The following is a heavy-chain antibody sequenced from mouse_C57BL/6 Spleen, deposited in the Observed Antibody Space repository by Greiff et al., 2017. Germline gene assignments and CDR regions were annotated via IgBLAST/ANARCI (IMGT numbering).Heavy chain of an antibody. CDR2: LNPNYGTT. Sequence: EVKLQESGPELVKPGASVKISCKASGYSFTDYNMNWVKQSNGKSLEWIGVLNPNYGTTSYNQKFKGKATLTVDQSSSTAYMQLNSLTSEDSAVYYCARRSPSNYGGYFDYWGQGTTLTVSS. CDR3: ARRSPSNYGGYFDY. CDR1: GYSFTDYN. J-gene: IGHJ2*01. V-gene: IGHV1-39*01. D-gene: IGHD2-5*01.